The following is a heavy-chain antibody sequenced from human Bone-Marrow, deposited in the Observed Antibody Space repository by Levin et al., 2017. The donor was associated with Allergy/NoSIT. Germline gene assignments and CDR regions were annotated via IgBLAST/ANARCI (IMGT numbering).Heavy chain of an antibody. D-gene: IGHD6-13*01. J-gene: IGHJ4*02. CDR1: GFTFSSYA. CDR2: ISGSGGST. V-gene: IGHV3-23*01. CDR3: AKDRGRQLVPGSRGPFDY. Sequence: QAGGSLRLSCAASGFTFSSYAMSWVRQAPGKGLEWVSAISGSGGSTYYADSVKGRFTISRDNSKNTLYLQMNSLRAEDTAVYYCAKDRGRQLVPGSRGPFDYWGQGTLVTVSS.